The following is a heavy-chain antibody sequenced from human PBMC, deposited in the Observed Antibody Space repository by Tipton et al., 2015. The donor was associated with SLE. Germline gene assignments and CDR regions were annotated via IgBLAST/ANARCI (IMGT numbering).Heavy chain of an antibody. CDR2: MSSAGSTM. D-gene: IGHD3-10*01. Sequence: SLRLSCAASGFTLNDFHFSWIRQAPGKGLEWVSYMSSAGSTMYYADSVKGRFTMSRDSARNSLFLQLSSLRADDTAVYYCARHYYGSGSHWDFYYYYGLDVWGRGTTVTVSS. V-gene: IGHV3-11*04. CDR1: GFTLNDFH. CDR3: ARHYYGSGSHWDFYYYYGLDV. J-gene: IGHJ6*02.